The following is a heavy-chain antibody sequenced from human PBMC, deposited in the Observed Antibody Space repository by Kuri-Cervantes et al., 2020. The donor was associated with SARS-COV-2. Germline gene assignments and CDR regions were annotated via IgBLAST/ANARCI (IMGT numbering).Heavy chain of an antibody. D-gene: IGHD4-11*01. CDR1: GFTFSSYA. Sequence: GESLKISCAASGFTFSSYAMHWVRQAPGKGLEWVAVISYDGSNKYYADSVKGRFTISRDNSKNTLYLQMNSLRAEDTAVYYCARGTTGSGYWGQGTLVTVSS. J-gene: IGHJ4*02. CDR2: ISYDGSNK. CDR3: ARGTTGSGY. V-gene: IGHV3-30-3*01.